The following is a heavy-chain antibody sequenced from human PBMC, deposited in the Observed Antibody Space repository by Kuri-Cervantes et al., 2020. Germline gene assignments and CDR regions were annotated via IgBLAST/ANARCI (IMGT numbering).Heavy chain of an antibody. D-gene: IGHD4-17*01. Sequence: ESLRPSCTVYGGSISSYYWSWIRQPPGKGLEWIGYIYYSGSTNYNPSLKSRVTISVDTSKNQFSLKLSSVTAADTAVYYCASETTVTTLRMRAIDYWGQGTLVTVSS. CDR1: GGSISSYY. J-gene: IGHJ4*02. CDR3: ASETTVTTLRMRAIDY. CDR2: IYYSGST. V-gene: IGHV4-59*12.